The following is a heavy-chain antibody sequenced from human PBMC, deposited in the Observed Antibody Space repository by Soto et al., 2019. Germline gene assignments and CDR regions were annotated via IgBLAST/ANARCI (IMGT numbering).Heavy chain of an antibody. D-gene: IGHD6-6*01. CDR3: ARVDSSSGITLYCGMEV. Sequence: QVQLVQSGAEVKKPGASVKVSCKASGYTFTSYGISWVRQAPGQGLEWMGWISAYNGNTNYAQKLQGRVTMTTDTSTSIAYMELRSLRSDDTAVYYSARVDSSSGITLYCGMEVWGQGTTVTVSS. V-gene: IGHV1-18*04. CDR1: GYTFTSYG. CDR2: ISAYNGNT. J-gene: IGHJ6*02.